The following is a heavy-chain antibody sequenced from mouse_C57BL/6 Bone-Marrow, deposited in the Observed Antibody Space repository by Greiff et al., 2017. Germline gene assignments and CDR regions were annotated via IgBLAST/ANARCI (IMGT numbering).Heavy chain of an antibody. CDR1: GYTFTDYE. CDR3: TRKFCYDMDY. J-gene: IGHJ4*01. Sequence: VQLQQSGAELVRPGASVTLSCKASGYTFTDYEMHWVKQTPVHGLEWIGAIDPETGGTAYNQKFKGKAILTADKSSSTAYMELRSLTAEDAAVYYCTRKFCYDMDYGGQGTSVTVSS. CDR2: IDPETGGT. V-gene: IGHV1-15*01.